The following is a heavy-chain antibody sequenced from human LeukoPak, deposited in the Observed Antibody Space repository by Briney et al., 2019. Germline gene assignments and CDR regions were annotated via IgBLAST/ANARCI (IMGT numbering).Heavy chain of an antibody. CDR3: ARGIAAAGTIFDY. D-gene: IGHD6-13*01. J-gene: IGHJ4*02. Sequence: ASVKVSCKASGYTFTGYYMHWVRQAPGQGLEWMGWINPNSGGTNYAQRFQGRVTMTRDTSISIAYMELSRLRSDDTAVYYCARGIAAAGTIFDYWGQGTLVTVSS. V-gene: IGHV1-2*02. CDR2: INPNSGGT. CDR1: GYTFTGYY.